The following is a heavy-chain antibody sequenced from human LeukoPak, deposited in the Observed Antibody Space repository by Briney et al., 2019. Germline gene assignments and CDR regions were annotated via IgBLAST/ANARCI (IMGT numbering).Heavy chain of an antibody. V-gene: IGHV3-30*02. D-gene: IGHD1-26*01. CDR2: IRYDGSNK. J-gene: IGHJ4*02. CDR3: ARLSPRSYYFDY. CDR1: GFTFSSYG. Sequence: PGGSLRLSCAASGFTFSSYGMHWVRQAPGKGLGWVAFIRYDGSNKYYADSVKGRFTISRDNSKNTLYLQMNSLRAEDTAVYYCARLSPRSYYFDYWGQGTLVTVSS.